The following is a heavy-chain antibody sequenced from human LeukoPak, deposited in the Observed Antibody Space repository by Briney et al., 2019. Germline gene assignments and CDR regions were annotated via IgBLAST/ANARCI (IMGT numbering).Heavy chain of an antibody. J-gene: IGHJ6*03. Sequence: EASVKVSCKASGYTFTGYYMHWVRQAPGQGLEWMGWINPNSGGTNYAQKFQGRVTMTRDTSISTAYMELSRLRSDDTAVYYCARELRAVFGSYYYYYMDVWGKGTTVTVSS. CDR3: ARELRAVFGSYYYYYMDV. CDR1: GYTFTGYY. CDR2: INPNSGGT. D-gene: IGHD3-10*02. V-gene: IGHV1-2*02.